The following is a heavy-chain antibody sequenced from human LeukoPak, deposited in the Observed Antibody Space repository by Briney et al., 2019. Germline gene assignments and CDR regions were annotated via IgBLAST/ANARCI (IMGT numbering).Heavy chain of an antibody. J-gene: IGHJ4*02. Sequence: GASVKVSCKVSGYTLTELSMHWVRQAPGKGLEWMGGFDPEDGETPIFAQKFQGRVTMTEDTSTDTAYMELSSPRSEDMAVYYCATGTIYCSSCSDDYWGQGTLVTVSS. V-gene: IGHV1-24*01. CDR2: FDPEDGET. CDR3: ATGTIYCSSCSDDY. CDR1: GYTLTELS. D-gene: IGHD2-2*01.